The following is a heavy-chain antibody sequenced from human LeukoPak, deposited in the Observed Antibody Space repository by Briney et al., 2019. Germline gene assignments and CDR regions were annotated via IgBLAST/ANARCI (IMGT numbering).Heavy chain of an antibody. V-gene: IGHV4-39*07. CDR2: IYYSGST. D-gene: IGHD6-13*01. J-gene: IGHJ4*02. CDR3: ARAAGAAGGQYFDY. CDR1: GGSISSSGYY. Sequence: PSETLSLTCTVSGGSISSSGYYWGWIRQPPGKGREWIGSIYYSGSTYYNPSLKSRVNISVDTSKNQFSLKLRPVTAADTAVYYCARAAGAAGGQYFDYWGQGTLVTVSS.